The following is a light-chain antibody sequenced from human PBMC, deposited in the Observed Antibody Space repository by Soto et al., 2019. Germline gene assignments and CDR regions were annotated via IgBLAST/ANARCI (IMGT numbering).Light chain of an antibody. Sequence: EIVMTQSPATLSVSPGERATLSCRASQSVNSNLAWYQQKPGQAPRLLIYGASTRATGVPARFSGSGSGTEFILTVSSLQSEDFAVSFCQQYNNWPTFGQGTKVEIK. J-gene: IGKJ1*01. V-gene: IGKV3-15*01. CDR3: QQYNNWPT. CDR2: GAS. CDR1: QSVNSN.